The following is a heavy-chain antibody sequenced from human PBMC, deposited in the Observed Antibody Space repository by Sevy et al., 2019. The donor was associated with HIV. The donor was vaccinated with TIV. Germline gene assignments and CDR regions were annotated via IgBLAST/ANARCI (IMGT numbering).Heavy chain of an antibody. Sequence: GGSLRLSCVPSGFTFNKAWMSWVRQAPGKGLEWVGRIKSKTDGATRDLAAPVKGRIIISRDDSKNTLYLQISNLKIEDTGVYFCAAGVGASDFDYWGQGTLVTVSS. CDR1: GFTFNKAW. J-gene: IGHJ4*02. CDR2: IKSKTDGATR. V-gene: IGHV3-15*01. CDR3: AAGVGASDFDY. D-gene: IGHD1-26*01.